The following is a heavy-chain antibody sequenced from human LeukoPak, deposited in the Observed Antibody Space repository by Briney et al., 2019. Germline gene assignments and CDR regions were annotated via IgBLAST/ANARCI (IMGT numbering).Heavy chain of an antibody. CDR1: GGSFSNYS. D-gene: IGHD3-10*01. CDR2: INHSGST. CDR3: ARGRPVLVWFGELSYYGMDV. Sequence: SETLSLTCAVYGGSFSNYSLSCIRQPPGKGLEWIGEINHSGSTTYNPSSKSRVTISAETTTNQSSLQQITVTAADTTAYYCARGRPVLVWFGELSYYGMDVWGQGTTVTVSS. V-gene: IGHV4-34*01. J-gene: IGHJ6*02.